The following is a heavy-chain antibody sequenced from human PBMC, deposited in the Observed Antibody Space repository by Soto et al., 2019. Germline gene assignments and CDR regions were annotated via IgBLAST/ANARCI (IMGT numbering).Heavy chain of an antibody. CDR3: AHRESLLVVQNWFDP. D-gene: IGHD2-15*01. V-gene: IGHV2-5*01. CDR1: GFSLSSSGVG. Sequence: SGPTLVNPTQTLTLTCTFSGFSLSSSGVGVGWIRQPPGKALEWLALIYWNDDKRYSPSLKSRLTITKDTSKNQVVLTMTNMDPVDTATYFCAHRESLLVVQNWFDPWGQGTLVTVSS. CDR2: IYWNDDK. J-gene: IGHJ5*02.